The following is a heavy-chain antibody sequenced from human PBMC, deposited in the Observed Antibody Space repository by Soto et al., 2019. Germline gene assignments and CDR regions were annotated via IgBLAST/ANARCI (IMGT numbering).Heavy chain of an antibody. V-gene: IGHV1-2*04. CDR2: INPNSGGT. Sequence: ASVKVSCKASGYTFTGYYMHWVRQAPGQGLEWMGWINPNSGGTNYAQKFQGWVTMTRDTSISTAYMELSRLRSDDTAVYYCARSNSDFLRGVIITETDYFDYWGQGTLVTVSS. CDR3: ARSNSDFLRGVIITETDYFDY. CDR1: GYTFTGYY. J-gene: IGHJ4*02. D-gene: IGHD3-10*01.